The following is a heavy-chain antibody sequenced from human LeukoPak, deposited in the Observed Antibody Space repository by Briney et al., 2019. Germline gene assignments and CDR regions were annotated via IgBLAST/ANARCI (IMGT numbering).Heavy chain of an antibody. Sequence: GASVKVSCKASGYTFTGYYMHWVRQAPEQGLEWMGWINPNSGGTNYAQKFQGRVTMTRDTSISTAYMELSRLRSDDTAVYYCARVGCTNGVCYPSYYFDYWGQGTLVTVSS. CDR2: INPNSGGT. J-gene: IGHJ4*02. V-gene: IGHV1-2*02. CDR3: ARVGCTNGVCYPSYYFDY. CDR1: GYTFTGYY. D-gene: IGHD2-8*01.